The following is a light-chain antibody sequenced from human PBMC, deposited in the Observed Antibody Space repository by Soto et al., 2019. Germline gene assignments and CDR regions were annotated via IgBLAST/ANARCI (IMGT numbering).Light chain of an antibody. CDR2: WAS. CDR3: QQYRTTPLT. V-gene: IGKV4-1*01. Sequence: DIVMTQSPDSLAVSLGERATINCKSSQSVLYSSNNRNYFAWYQQKPGQPPKLLISWASTRESGVPARFSGSGSETDFTLTISSLQAEDVAVYYCQQYRTTPLTFGGGTKVEIK. J-gene: IGKJ4*01. CDR1: QSVLYSSNNRNY.